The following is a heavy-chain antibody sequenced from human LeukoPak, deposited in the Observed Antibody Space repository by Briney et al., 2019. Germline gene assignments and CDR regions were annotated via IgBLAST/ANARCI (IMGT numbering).Heavy chain of an antibody. CDR3: AKGVRGYSYAIDY. D-gene: IGHD5-12*01. V-gene: IGHV3-7*03. J-gene: IGHJ4*02. Sequence: GGSLRLSCAASGFTFISYWMSWVRQAPGKGLEWVANIKQDKTEKYYVDSVKGRFTISRDNAKNSLYLQMNSLRAEDTALYYCAKGVRGYSYAIDYWGQGTLVTVSS. CDR2: IKQDKTEK. CDR1: GFTFISYW.